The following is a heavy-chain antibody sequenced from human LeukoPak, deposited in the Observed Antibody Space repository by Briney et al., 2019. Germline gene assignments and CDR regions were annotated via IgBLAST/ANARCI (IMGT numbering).Heavy chain of an antibody. V-gene: IGHV4-30-2*01. CDR2: IYHSGST. D-gene: IGHD2-15*01. CDR1: GGSISSGGYS. Sequence: SETLSLTCAVSGGSISSGGYSWSWIRQPPGKGLEWIGYIYHSGSTYYNPSLKSRVAMSLDTSNNQGSLNLRSVTPAGTAVVFCTRGVDGGHFDYWGQGTLGTVSS. J-gene: IGHJ4*02. CDR3: TRGVDGGHFDY.